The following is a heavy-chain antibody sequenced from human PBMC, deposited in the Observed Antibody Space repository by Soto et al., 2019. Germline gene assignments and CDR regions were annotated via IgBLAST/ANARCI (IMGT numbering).Heavy chain of an antibody. D-gene: IGHD6-13*01. CDR2: IHYTGTA. CDR3: ARGKAASGTRWFDP. CDR1: GGSIGSYY. J-gene: IGHJ5*02. Sequence: QVKLQESGPGLVKPSETLSLNCTVSGGSIGSYYWSWIRQPPGKGLEWVGYIHYTGTASYNPSLKSRVTISVDTSNNQFSLKLNSVAAADTAVYYCARGKAASGTRWFDPWGQGTLVTVSS. V-gene: IGHV4-59*01.